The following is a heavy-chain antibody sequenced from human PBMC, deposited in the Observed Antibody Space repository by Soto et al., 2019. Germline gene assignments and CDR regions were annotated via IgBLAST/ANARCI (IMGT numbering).Heavy chain of an antibody. CDR2: TSYRSKWHN. J-gene: IGHJ4*02. CDR1: GDSVSSYSAA. CDR3: ARAGQIVVVPAADLDY. V-gene: IGHV6-1*01. D-gene: IGHD2-2*01. Sequence: PSPALSLTCALSGDSVSSYSAAWNWIRQSPSRGLEWLGRTSYRSKWHNDYAVSVKSRITINPDTSKNQFSLQLNSVTPEDTAVYYCARAGQIVVVPAADLDYWGQGTLVTVSS.